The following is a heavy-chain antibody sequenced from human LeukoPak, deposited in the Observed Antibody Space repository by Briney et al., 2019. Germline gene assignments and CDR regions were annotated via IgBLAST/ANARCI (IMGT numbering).Heavy chain of an antibody. V-gene: IGHV3-33*01. CDR3: ARPTYSGSYYWFDY. J-gene: IGHJ4*02. D-gene: IGHD1-26*01. CDR2: IWYDGSNK. CDR1: GFTFSSYG. Sequence: GGSLRLSCAASGFTFSSYGMHWVRQAPGKGLEWVAVIWYDGSNKYYADFVKGRFTISRDNSKNTLYLQMNSLRAEDTAVYYCARPTYSGSYYWFDYWGQGTLVTVSS.